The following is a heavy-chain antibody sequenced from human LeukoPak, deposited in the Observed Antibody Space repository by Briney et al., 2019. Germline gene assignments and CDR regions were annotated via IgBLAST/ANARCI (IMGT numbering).Heavy chain of an antibody. J-gene: IGHJ4*02. Sequence: GGSLRLSCAASGFTVSSNYMSWVRQAPGKGLEWVSVIYSGGSTYYADSVKGRFTISRDNSKNTLYLQMNSLRAEDTAVYYCASRSSWGIIYFDYWGQGTLVTVSS. CDR2: IYSGGST. D-gene: IGHD3-16*01. CDR1: GFTVSSNY. CDR3: ASRSSWGIIYFDY. V-gene: IGHV3-53*01.